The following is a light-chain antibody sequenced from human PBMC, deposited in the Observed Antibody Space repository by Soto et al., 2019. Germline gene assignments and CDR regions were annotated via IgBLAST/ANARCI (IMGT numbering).Light chain of an antibody. J-gene: IGLJ1*01. V-gene: IGLV2-14*01. CDR2: EVT. CDR3: SSYTGISTYV. CDR1: SSDVGAYDY. Sequence: QSALTQPASVSGSLGQSITISCTGTSSDVGAYDYVSWYQQHPGKAPKLMIYEVTNRPSGVSYRFSGSKSGNTASLTISGLQAEDEADYYCSSYTGISTYVFVTGTKVTVL.